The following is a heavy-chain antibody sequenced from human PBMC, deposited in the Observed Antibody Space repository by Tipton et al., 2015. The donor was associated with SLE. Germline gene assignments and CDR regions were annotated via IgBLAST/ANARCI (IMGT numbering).Heavy chain of an antibody. D-gene: IGHD3-10*01. V-gene: IGHV4-4*08. CDR2: IYTSGST. CDR3: ARDRRGWYFDL. CDR1: GGSFSGYY. J-gene: IGHJ2*01. Sequence: TLSLTCAVYGGSFSGYYWGWIRQPPGKGLEWIGRIYTSGSTNYNPSLKSRVTISVDTSKNQFSLKLSSVTAADTAVYYCARDRRGWYFDLWGRGTLVTVSS.